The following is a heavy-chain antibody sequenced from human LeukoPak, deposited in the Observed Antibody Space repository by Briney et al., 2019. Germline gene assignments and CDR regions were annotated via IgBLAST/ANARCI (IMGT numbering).Heavy chain of an antibody. CDR2: IDPDGNSP. CDR1: GFSFSTYW. D-gene: IGHD3-22*01. V-gene: IGHV3-74*01. Sequence: PGGSLRLSCAASGFSFSTYWMHWVRQAPGKGLVWVSRIDPDGNSPNYADSVKGRFTISRDNAKNSLFLQMNSLRAEDTAVYYCARDSSGYYDRAFDIWGQGTMVTVSS. J-gene: IGHJ3*02. CDR3: ARDSSGYYDRAFDI.